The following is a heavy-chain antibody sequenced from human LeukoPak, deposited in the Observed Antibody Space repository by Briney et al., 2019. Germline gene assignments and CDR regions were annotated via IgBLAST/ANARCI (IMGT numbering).Heavy chain of an antibody. D-gene: IGHD3-22*01. V-gene: IGHV3-9*01. CDR2: ISWNSGSI. J-gene: IGHJ4*02. CDR3: AKATYYYDSSGYFDY. Sequence: GGSLRLSCAASGFTFDDYGMSWVRQAPGKGLEWVSGISWNSGSIGYADSVKGRFTISRDNAKNSLYLQMNSLRAEDTALYYCAKATYYYDSSGYFDYWGQGTLVTVSS. CDR1: GFTFDDYG.